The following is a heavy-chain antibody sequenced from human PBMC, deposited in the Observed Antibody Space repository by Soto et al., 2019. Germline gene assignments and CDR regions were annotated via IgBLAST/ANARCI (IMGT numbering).Heavy chain of an antibody. D-gene: IGHD3-16*01. CDR1: GYTFTNYD. J-gene: IGHJ4*02. Sequence: QVQLLQSGAEVKKPGASVKVSCKTSGYTFTNYDINWVRQATGQGLEWMGWMNPNSGNTGSTQKFQGRITMTRDTSIGTAYMELTSLRSEDTAVYYCARVWGTIDYWGQGTLVTVSS. CDR2: MNPNSGNT. V-gene: IGHV1-8*01. CDR3: ARVWGTIDY.